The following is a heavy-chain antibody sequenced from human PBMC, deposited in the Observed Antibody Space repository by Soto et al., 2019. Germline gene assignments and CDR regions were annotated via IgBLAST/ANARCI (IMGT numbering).Heavy chain of an antibody. CDR2: IDPSDSYT. V-gene: IGHV5-10-1*01. D-gene: IGHD2-2*01. CDR3: ARRLVVPAALVGMDV. J-gene: IGHJ6*02. CDR1: EYSFTSYW. Sequence: HGESLKISCKGSEYSFTSYWISWVRQMPVKGLEWMGRIDPSDSYTNYSPSFQGHVTISADKSISTAYLQWSSLKASDTAMYYCARRLVVPAALVGMDVWAKGPRSPSP.